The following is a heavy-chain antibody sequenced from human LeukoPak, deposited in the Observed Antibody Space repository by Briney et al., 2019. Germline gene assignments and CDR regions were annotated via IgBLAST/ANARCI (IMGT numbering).Heavy chain of an antibody. CDR1: GFTFSNFA. J-gene: IGHJ5*01. D-gene: IGHD6-25*01. V-gene: IGHV3-23*01. Sequence: GGSLRLSCAASGFTFSNFAMSWVRQAPGKGLEWVSTIGTSAGSTHYADSVKGRFTISRDNSKNTLYLQMNSLRAEDTAVYYCAKAGFSFPFDSWGQGTLVTVSS. CDR2: IGTSAGST. CDR3: AKAGFSFPFDS.